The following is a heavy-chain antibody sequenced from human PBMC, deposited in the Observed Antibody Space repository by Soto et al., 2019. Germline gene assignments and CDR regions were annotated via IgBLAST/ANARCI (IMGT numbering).Heavy chain of an antibody. J-gene: IGHJ3*01. D-gene: IGHD3-9*01. CDR2: IYSGGST. Sequence: EVQLVESGGGLVQPGGSLRLSCAASGFTVSSNYMSWVRQAPGKGLEWVSVIYSGGSTYYADSVKGRFTISRHNSKTTLYLQMNSRRAEATAVYYCAGASGYYDILAGPMRYAFAFWGQGTMVTVSS. V-gene: IGHV3-53*04. CDR3: AGASGYYDILAGPMRYAFAF. CDR1: GFTVSSNY.